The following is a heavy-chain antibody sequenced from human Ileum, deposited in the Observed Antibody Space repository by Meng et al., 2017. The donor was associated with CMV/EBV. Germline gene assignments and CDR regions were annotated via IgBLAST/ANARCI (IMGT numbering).Heavy chain of an antibody. CDR3: AREDSSGDYGIDY. J-gene: IGHJ4*02. CDR1: GYTFTDYY. V-gene: IGHV1-2*02. Sequence: QLQLVQSGAEVKQPXXXXXXXRKASGYTFTDYYMHWVRQAPGQGLEWMGWINPNSGGTNYAQKFQGRVTMTRDTSISTAYMELSRLRSDDTAVYYCAREDSSGDYGIDYWGQGTLVTVSS. CDR2: INPNSGGT. D-gene: IGHD3-22*01.